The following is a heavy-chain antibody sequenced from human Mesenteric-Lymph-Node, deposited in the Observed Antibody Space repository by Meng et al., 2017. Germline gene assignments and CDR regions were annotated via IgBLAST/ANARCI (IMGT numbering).Heavy chain of an antibody. J-gene: IGHJ6*02. Sequence: GSLRLSCAVSGYSISSGHYWGWIRQPAGKGLEWIGRIFSCGSTSYNPSLKSRVTMSVDTSKNQFSLKLSSVTAADRAVYYCAGAYYYGSGPSYYYGMDVWGQGTTVTVSS. CDR2: IFSCGST. V-gene: IGHV4-38-2*01. CDR1: GYSISSGHY. D-gene: IGHD3-10*01. CDR3: AGAYYYGSGPSYYYGMDV.